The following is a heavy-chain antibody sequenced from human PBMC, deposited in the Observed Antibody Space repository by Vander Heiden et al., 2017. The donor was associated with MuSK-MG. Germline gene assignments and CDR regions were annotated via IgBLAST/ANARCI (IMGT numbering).Heavy chain of an antibody. J-gene: IGHJ6*02. Sequence: QVQLVQSGAEVKKPGASVKVSCKASGYTFTSYYMHCVRQAPGQGLEWMGIINPSGGSTSYAQKFQGRVTMTRDTSTSTVYMELSSLRSEDTAVYYCARVRVAMTTVVVPYYYGMDVWGQGTTVTVSS. CDR1: GYTFTSYY. V-gene: IGHV1-46*01. D-gene: IGHD4-17*01. CDR3: ARVRVAMTTVVVPYYYGMDV. CDR2: INPSGGST.